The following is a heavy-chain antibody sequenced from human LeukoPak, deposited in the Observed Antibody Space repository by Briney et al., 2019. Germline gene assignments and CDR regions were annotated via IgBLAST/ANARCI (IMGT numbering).Heavy chain of an antibody. CDR2: VSGGGGGT. D-gene: IGHD2-15*01. CDR3: ARDIGYFDL. CDR1: GFTFSSYA. V-gene: IGHV3-23*01. Sequence: PGGSLRLSCAASGFTFSSYAMSWVRQAPGKGLEWVAAVSGGGGGTYYADSVKGRFTISRDTSENTLYLQMNSLRAEDTAVYYCARDIGYFDLWGQGTLVTVSS. J-gene: IGHJ4*02.